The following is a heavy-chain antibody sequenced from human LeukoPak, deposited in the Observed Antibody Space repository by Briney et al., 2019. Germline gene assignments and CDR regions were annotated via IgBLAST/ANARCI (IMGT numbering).Heavy chain of an antibody. V-gene: IGHV3-21*01. D-gene: IGHD2-2*01. Sequence: TAGGSLRLSCAASGFTFSSYSMSWVRQAPGKGLEWVSSISSSSSYIYYADSVKGRFTISSDNAKNSLYLQMNSLRAEDTAVYYCARDTFDIVVVPAAIDYWGQGTLVTVSS. CDR3: ARDTFDIVVVPAAIDY. CDR2: ISSSSSYI. J-gene: IGHJ4*02. CDR1: GFTFSSYS.